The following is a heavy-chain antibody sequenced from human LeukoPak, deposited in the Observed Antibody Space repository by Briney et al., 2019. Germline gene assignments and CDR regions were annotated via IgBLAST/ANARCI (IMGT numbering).Heavy chain of an antibody. CDR3: ARDCFAVIAAAGTAGAFDI. J-gene: IGHJ3*02. Sequence: GGSLRLSCAASGYTFSDYYMSWIRQAPGKGLEWVSYISSSGSTIYYADSVKGRFTISRDNAKNSLYLQMDSLRAEDTAVYYCARDCFAVIAAAGTAGAFDIWGQGTMVTVSS. CDR2: ISSSGSTI. CDR1: GYTFSDYY. V-gene: IGHV3-11*01. D-gene: IGHD6-13*01.